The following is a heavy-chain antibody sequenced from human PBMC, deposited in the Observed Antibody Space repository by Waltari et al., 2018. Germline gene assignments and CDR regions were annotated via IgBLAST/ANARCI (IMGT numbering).Heavy chain of an antibody. J-gene: IGHJ4*02. V-gene: IGHV3-30*18. D-gene: IGHD3-22*01. CDR3: AKENYYDRSGYSNPLDY. Sequence: QVQLVESGGGVVQPGRSLRLSCAASGFTFSSYGMPWVRQAPGKGLDWVAVISYDGSNKYYADSVKGRFTISRDNSKNTLSLQMNSLRAEDTAVYYCAKENYYDRSGYSNPLDYWGQGTLVTVSS. CDR2: ISYDGSNK. CDR1: GFTFSSYG.